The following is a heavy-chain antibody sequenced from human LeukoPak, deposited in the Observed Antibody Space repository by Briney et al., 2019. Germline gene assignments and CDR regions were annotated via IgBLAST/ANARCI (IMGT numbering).Heavy chain of an antibody. D-gene: IGHD4-17*01. CDR1: GGSISSGGYY. V-gene: IGHV4-31*03. CDR2: IYYSGST. CDR3: ARDLRRRLPGAFDI. Sequence: TLSLTCTVSGGSISSGGYYWSWIRHPPGKGREWIGYIYYSGSTYYNPSLKSRVTISVDTSKNQFSLKLSSVTAADTAVYYCARDLRRRLPGAFDIWGQGTMVTVSS. J-gene: IGHJ3*02.